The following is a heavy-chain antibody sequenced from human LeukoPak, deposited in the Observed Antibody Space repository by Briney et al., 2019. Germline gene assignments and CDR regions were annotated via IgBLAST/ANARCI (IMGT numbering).Heavy chain of an antibody. D-gene: IGHD2/OR15-2a*01. V-gene: IGHV4-4*07. CDR1: GGSIGDYH. J-gene: IGHJ3*02. Sequence: SETLSLTCTVSGGSIGDYHWNWIRQPAGKGLEWIGRIHNTGSTDYNPSLKSRVIMSADTSKNQFSLKLSSVTAADTAVYYCARQNVFDIWGQGTMVTVSS. CDR3: ARQNVFDI. CDR2: IHNTGST.